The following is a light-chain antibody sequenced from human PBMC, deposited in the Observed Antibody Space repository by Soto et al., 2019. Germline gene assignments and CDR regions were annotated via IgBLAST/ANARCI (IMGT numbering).Light chain of an antibody. V-gene: IGKV1-5*01. CDR2: DAS. CDR3: QQYNSYSRT. J-gene: IGKJ1*01. CDR1: QSVSSW. Sequence: EIQMTQSPSTLCASEWERATLSLWASQSVSSWLAWYQQKPGKAPKLLIYDASSLESGVPSRFSGSGSGTEFTLTISSLQPDDFATYYCQQYNSYSRTFGQGTKVDI.